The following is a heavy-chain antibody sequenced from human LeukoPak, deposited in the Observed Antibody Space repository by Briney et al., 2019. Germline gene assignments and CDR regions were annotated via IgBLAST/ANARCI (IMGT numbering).Heavy chain of an antibody. J-gene: IGHJ6*03. CDR2: INHSGST. D-gene: IGHD2-2*01. V-gene: IGHV4-34*01. Sequence: NSSETLSLTCAVYGGSFSGYYWSWIRQPPGKGLEWIGGINHSGSTNYNPSLKSRVTISVDTSKNQFSLKLSSVTAADTAVYYCARGLGRPAAIYYYYYYMDVWGKGTTVTVSS. CDR1: GGSFSGYY. CDR3: ARGLGRPAAIYYYYYYMDV.